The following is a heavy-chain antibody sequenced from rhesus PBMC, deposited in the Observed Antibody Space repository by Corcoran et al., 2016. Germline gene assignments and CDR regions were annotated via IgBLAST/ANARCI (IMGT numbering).Heavy chain of an antibody. CDR1: GGSISGNY. V-gene: IGHV4-73*01. CDR2: ICGSCSRT. CDR3: ARFTVGLEF. D-gene: IGHD4-23*01. J-gene: IGHJ1*01. Sequence: QVKLQQWGEGLVKPAETLSLTCAVYGGSISGNYYWSWIRQAPGKGLGWIVYICGSCSRTHYDPSLKGRVTLSVDTSQRQLALKLSSVTSADTAVYYCARFTVGLEFWGQGALVTVSS.